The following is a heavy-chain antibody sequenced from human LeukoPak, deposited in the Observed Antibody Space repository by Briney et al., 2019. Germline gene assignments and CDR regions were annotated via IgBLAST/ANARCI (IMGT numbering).Heavy chain of an antibody. J-gene: IGHJ4*02. V-gene: IGHV3-33*06. CDR2: IWSDGTNQ. CDR3: AKDAQRGFDYSNSLEY. Sequence: GKSLTLSCVASQFRFPFSHYGMHWVRQAPGRGLEWVAVIWSDGTNQYYADSVRGRFTISRDNSQNTVYLQMNSLRVEDTAVYFCAKDAQRGFDYSNSLEYWGQGTLVTVS. CDR1: QFRFPFSHYG. D-gene: IGHD4-11*01.